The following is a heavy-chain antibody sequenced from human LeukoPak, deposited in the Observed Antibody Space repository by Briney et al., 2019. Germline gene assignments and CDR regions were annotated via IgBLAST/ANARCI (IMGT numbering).Heavy chain of an antibody. V-gene: IGHV3-74*03. D-gene: IGHD2-15*01. CDR3: ARVCIGCYSKDY. Sequence: GGSLRLSCAASGFTFSSYWMHWVRQAPGKGLVWVSRINSDGSTTTYADSVKGRFTISRDNAKNTLYLQMNSLRAEDTAVYYCARVCIGCYSKDYWGQGTLVTVSS. CDR2: INSDGSTT. CDR1: GFTFSSYW. J-gene: IGHJ4*02.